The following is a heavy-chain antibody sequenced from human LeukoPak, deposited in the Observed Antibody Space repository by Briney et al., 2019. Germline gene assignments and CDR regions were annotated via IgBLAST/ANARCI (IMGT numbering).Heavy chain of an antibody. J-gene: IGHJ3*02. Sequence: PSETLSRTCAVYGGSFSGYYWSWIRQPPGKGLEWIGEINHSGSTNYNPSLKSRVTISVDTSNNQFSLKLSSVTAADTAVYYCARTDIVVVPADFDIWGQGTMVSVSS. D-gene: IGHD2-2*01. CDR2: INHSGST. CDR1: GGSFSGYY. CDR3: ARTDIVVVPADFDI. V-gene: IGHV4-34*01.